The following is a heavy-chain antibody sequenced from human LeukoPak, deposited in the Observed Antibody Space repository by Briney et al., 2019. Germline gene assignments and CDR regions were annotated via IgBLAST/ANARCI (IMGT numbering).Heavy chain of an antibody. CDR3: ARVLYTVAVVPLDY. Sequence: SETLSLICTVSGGSISSYYWSWIRQPPGKGLEWIGYMYYSGSTNYNPSLKSRVTISVDTSKNQFSLKLSSVTAADTDVYYCARVLYTVAVVPLDYWGQGTLVTVSS. J-gene: IGHJ4*02. D-gene: IGHD4-11*01. V-gene: IGHV4-59*01. CDR2: MYYSGST. CDR1: GGSISSYY.